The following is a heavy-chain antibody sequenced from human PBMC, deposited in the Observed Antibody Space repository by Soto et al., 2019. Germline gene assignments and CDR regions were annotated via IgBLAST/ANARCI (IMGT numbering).Heavy chain of an antibody. V-gene: IGHV4-34*01. CDR3: ASAPGYDFWSDRHYYYGMDV. J-gene: IGHJ6*02. CDR2: INHSGST. CDR1: GGSFSGYY. Sequence: PSETLSLTCAVYGGSFSGYYWSWIRQPPGKGLEWIGEINHSGSTNYNPSLKSRVTISVDTSKNQFSLKLSSVTAADTAVYYCASAPGYDFWSDRHYYYGMDVWGQGTTVTVSS. D-gene: IGHD3-3*01.